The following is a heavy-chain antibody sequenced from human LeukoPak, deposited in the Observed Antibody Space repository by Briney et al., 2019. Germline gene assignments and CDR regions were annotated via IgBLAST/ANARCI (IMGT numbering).Heavy chain of an antibody. J-gene: IGHJ1*01. CDR3: ARVAAYCGGDCYSGNAEYFQH. CDR1: GFTFSSYG. V-gene: IGHV3-48*03. CDR2: ISSSGSTI. Sequence: GSLRLSCAASGFTFSSYGMNWVRQAPGKGLEWVSYISSSGSTIYYADSVKGRFTISRDNAKNSLYLQMNSLRAEDTAVYYCARVAAYCGGDCYSGNAEYFQHWGQGTLVTVSS. D-gene: IGHD2-21*02.